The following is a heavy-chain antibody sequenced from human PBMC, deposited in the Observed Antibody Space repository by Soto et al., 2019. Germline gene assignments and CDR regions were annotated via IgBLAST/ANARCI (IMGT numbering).Heavy chain of an antibody. CDR1: GDSITDYY. CDR3: ARDLGIGSSGPLDY. D-gene: IGHD6-13*01. V-gene: IGHV4-59*01. J-gene: IGHJ4*02. CDR2: IYHSGNT. Sequence: SETLSLTCTVSGDSITDYYWSWIRQAPGKGLEWIGFIYHSGNTNYKSSLKGRVTMSMDTSKSQFFLKLTSVTAADTAVYYCARDLGIGSSGPLDYWGQGALVTVSS.